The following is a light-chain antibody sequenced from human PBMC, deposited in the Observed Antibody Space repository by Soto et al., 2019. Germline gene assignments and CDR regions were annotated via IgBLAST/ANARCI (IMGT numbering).Light chain of an antibody. J-gene: IGKJ2*01. Sequence: DIPMTQSPSTLSASVGDRVTITCRASQSLDSFLAWYQQKPGRAPKLLIYTASVLETGVPSRFSGSGSETEFFLTISSLQPDDFATYYCQQYRYYSTFGQGTKLDIK. CDR3: QQYRYYST. CDR1: QSLDSF. CDR2: TAS. V-gene: IGKV1-5*03.